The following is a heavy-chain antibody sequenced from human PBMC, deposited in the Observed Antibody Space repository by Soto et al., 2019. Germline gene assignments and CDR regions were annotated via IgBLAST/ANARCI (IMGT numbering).Heavy chain of an antibody. CDR1: GYTFTSYG. V-gene: IGHV1-18*01. CDR2: ISAYNGNT. D-gene: IGHD3-3*01. Sequence: QVQLVQSGAEVKKPGASVKVSCKASGYTFTSYGISWVRQAPGQELEWMGWISAYNGNTNYAQKLQGRVTMTTDTSTSTAYMELRSLRSDDTAVYYCARDVSMPYYDLSCPDYWGQGTLVTVSS. CDR3: ARDVSMPYYDLSCPDY. J-gene: IGHJ4*02.